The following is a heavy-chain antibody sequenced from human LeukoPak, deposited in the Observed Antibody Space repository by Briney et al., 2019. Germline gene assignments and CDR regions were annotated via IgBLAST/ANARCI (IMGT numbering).Heavy chain of an antibody. CDR2: IIVGSGAT. J-gene: IGHJ3*01. D-gene: IGHD4-17*01. CDR3: AAELYGVYTDCCTFHL. V-gene: IGHV1-58*01. Sequence: SVTVSCKTSGFTFSTSAVQWVRQARGQRREGIGWIIVGSGATNYAQSLQGRFTITRDMSTNTAYMELSSLGSEDSAVYYCAAELYGVYTDCCTFHLWGQGTMVTVSS. CDR1: GFTFSTSA.